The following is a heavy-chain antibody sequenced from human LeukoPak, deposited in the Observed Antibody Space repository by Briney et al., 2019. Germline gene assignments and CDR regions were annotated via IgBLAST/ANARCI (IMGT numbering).Heavy chain of an antibody. D-gene: IGHD2-2*01. Sequence: ASVKVSCKASGYTFASYAMNWVRQAPGQGLEWMGWINTNTGNPTYAQGFTGRFVFSLDTSVSTAYLQISSLKAEDTAVYYCAGEGVSVVVPAASLRAFDIWGQGTMVTVSS. CDR1: GYTFASYA. CDR2: INTNTGNP. J-gene: IGHJ3*02. CDR3: AGEGVSVVVPAASLRAFDI. V-gene: IGHV7-4-1*02.